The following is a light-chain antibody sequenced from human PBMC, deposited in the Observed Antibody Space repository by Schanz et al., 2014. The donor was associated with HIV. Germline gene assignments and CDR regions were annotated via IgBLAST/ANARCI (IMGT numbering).Light chain of an antibody. J-gene: IGKJ1*01. CDR3: LQHNSYPRT. CDR2: AAS. Sequence: DIQMTQSPSSLSASVGDRVTITCRASQGISNYLAWYQQKPGKVPKLLIYAASNLQSGVPSRFSGSGYGTDFTLTISSLQPEDFATYYCLQHNSYPRTFGQGTKVEIK. CDR1: QGISNY. V-gene: IGKV1-17*01.